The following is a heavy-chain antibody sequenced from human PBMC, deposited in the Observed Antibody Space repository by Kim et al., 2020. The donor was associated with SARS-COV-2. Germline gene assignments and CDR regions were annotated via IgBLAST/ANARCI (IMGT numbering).Heavy chain of an antibody. D-gene: IGHD3-22*01. Sequence: SETLSLTCTVSGGSISSYYWSWIRQPPGKGLEWIGYIYYSGSTNYNPSLKSRVTISVDTSKNQFSLKLSSVTAADTAVYYCVRQVGGYYDSSGYYEYYFDYWGQGTLVTVSS. CDR3: VRQVGGYYDSSGYYEYYFDY. CDR1: GGSISSYY. V-gene: IGHV4-59*08. CDR2: IYYSGST. J-gene: IGHJ4*02.